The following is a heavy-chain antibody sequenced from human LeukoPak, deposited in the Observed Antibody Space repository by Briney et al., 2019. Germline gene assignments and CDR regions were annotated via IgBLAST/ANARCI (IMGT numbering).Heavy chain of an antibody. CDR1: GFTFSSYW. J-gene: IGHJ4*02. CDR3: ARDLSGVTGYTYGRGIDY. V-gene: IGHV3-7*01. Sequence: GGSLRLSCAASGFTFSSYWMSWVRQAPGKGLEWVANIKKDGSEKYYVDSVKGRFTISRDNAKTSLYLQMDSLRAEDTAVYYCARDLSGVTGYTYGRGIDYWGQGTLVTVSS. CDR2: IKKDGSEK. D-gene: IGHD5-18*01.